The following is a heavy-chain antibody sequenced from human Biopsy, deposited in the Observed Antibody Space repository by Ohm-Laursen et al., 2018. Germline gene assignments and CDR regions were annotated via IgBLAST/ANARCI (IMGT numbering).Heavy chain of an antibody. CDR1: GGSIGGSGDY. D-gene: IGHD3-3*01. Sequence: SETLSLTCTVSGGSIGGSGDYWSWIRQPPGKGLEWIGYISDTGTTNYNPSLRGRVAMSVDTSKSQFSLQLTSVTAADTAMFFCARLFRLDDYWNDDPPDGFDVWGQGTMVTVSS. CDR3: ARLFRLDDYWNDDPPDGFDV. J-gene: IGHJ3*01. V-gene: IGHV4-61*08. CDR2: ISDTGTT.